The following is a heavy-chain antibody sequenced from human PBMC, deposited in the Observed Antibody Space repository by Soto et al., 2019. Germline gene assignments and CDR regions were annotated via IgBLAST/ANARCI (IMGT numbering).Heavy chain of an antibody. Sequence: GGSLRLSCAASGFTFKSYAMNWVRQAPGKGLEWVASTPGSGGSSYYADSVKGRFTISRDNSKNTLYLDLNSLKAEDTAMYYCARGGSTGWFYFDFWGQGTQVTVSS. J-gene: IGHJ4*02. CDR1: GFTFKSYA. V-gene: IGHV3-23*01. CDR3: ARGGSTGWFYFDF. D-gene: IGHD6-19*01. CDR2: TPGSGGSS.